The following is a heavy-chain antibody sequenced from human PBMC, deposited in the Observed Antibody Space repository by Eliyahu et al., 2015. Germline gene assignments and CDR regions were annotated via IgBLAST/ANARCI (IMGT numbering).Heavy chain of an antibody. CDR1: GGSFSGYY. V-gene: IGHV4-34*01. Sequence: QVQLQQWGAGLLKPSETLSLTCAVYGGSFSGYYWSWIRQPPGKGLEWVGGINPSGSTNYNPSLKSRVTISVDTSKNQFSLKLSSVTAADTAVYYCARVDYYGSVGFDYWGQGTLVTVSS. CDR3: ARVDYYGSVGFDY. CDR2: INPSGST. J-gene: IGHJ4*02. D-gene: IGHD3-10*01.